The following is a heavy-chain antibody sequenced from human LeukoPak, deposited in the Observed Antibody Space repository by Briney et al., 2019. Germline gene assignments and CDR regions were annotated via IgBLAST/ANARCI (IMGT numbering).Heavy chain of an antibody. CDR2: ISSSSSYI. CDR3: ARDGIVGATRAFDY. J-gene: IGHJ4*02. V-gene: IGHV3-21*01. Sequence: GGSLRLSCAASGFTFSSYSMNWVRRAPGKGLEWVSSISSSSSYIYYADSVKGRFTISRDNAKNSLYLQMNSLRAEDTAVYYCARDGIVGATRAFDYWGQGTLVTVSS. D-gene: IGHD1-26*01. CDR1: GFTFSSYS.